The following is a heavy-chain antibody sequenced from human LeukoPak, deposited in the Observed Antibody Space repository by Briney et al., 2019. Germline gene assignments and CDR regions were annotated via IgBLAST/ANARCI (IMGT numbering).Heavy chain of an antibody. CDR1: GGSISTGDYY. CDR2: IYYSGTT. Sequence: PSETLSLICTVAGGSISTGDYYWSWIRQPPGKGVEWIGYIYYSGTTYYNPSLKGRISFSMQTSKNQFSLNLRSVTAADTAVYYCARDPVYGSGTFWGQGTLVTVSS. J-gene: IGHJ4*02. CDR3: ARDPVYGSGTF. D-gene: IGHD3-10*01. V-gene: IGHV4-30-4*01.